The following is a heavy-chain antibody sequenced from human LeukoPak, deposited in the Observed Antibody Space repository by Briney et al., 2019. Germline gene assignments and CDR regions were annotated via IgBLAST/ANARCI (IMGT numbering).Heavy chain of an antibody. D-gene: IGHD2-8*01. J-gene: IGHJ6*03. Sequence: ASVKVSCKASGYTFTSYGISWVRQAPGQGLEWMGWISAYNGNTNYAQKLQGRVTMTTDTSTSTAYMELRSLRSDDTAVYYCARVPAGYIVLGTHHMDVWGKGTTVTISS. V-gene: IGHV1-18*01. CDR1: GYTFTSYG. CDR3: ARVPAGYIVLGTHHMDV. CDR2: ISAYNGNT.